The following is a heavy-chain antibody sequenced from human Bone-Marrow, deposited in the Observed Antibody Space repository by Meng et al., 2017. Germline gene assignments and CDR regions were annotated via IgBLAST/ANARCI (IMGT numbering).Heavy chain of an antibody. V-gene: IGHV3-23*01. CDR1: GFTFSSYG. CDR2: ISGSGSST. D-gene: IGHD5-24*01. CDR3: AKVSRDGYDYLSWFDP. J-gene: IGHJ5*02. Sequence: GESLKISCAASGFTFSSYGMHWVRQAPGKGLEWVSAISGSGSSTYDADSLKGRFTISRDNSKNTLYLQMHSLRAEDTAIYYCAKVSRDGYDYLSWFDPWGQGTLVTVSS.